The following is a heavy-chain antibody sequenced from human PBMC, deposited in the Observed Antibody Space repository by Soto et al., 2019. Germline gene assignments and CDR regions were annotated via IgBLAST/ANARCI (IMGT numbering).Heavy chain of an antibody. CDR3: ARRRRGRPSYYYYGMDV. CDR1: GYSFTSYW. Sequence: PGESLKISCKGSGYSFTSYWIGWVRQMPGKGLEWMGIIYPGDSDTRYSPSFQGQVTISADKSISTAYLQWSSLKASDTAMYYCARRRRGRPSYYYYGMDVWGQGTTVTVYS. J-gene: IGHJ6*02. CDR2: IYPGDSDT. V-gene: IGHV5-51*01. D-gene: IGHD1-26*01.